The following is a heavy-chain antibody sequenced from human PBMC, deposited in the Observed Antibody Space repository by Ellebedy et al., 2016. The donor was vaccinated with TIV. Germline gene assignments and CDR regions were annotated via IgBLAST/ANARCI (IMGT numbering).Heavy chain of an antibody. CDR2: INVEGDEQ. J-gene: IGHJ4*02. Sequence: GESLKISCAASEFSFSDYWMTWLRQAPGKGLEWVANINVEGDEQFYADSVRGRFTISRDNSKNSLYLQLSSLRADDSAQYYCARGGGSSSWYWRFWGQGAPVTV. CDR3: ARGGGSSSWYWRF. V-gene: IGHV3-7*03. D-gene: IGHD6-13*01. CDR1: EFSFSDYW.